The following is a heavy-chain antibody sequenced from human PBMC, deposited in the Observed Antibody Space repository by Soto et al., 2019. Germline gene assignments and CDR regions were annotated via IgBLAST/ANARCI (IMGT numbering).Heavy chain of an antibody. CDR3: ARSAYHLGYYYGMGV. J-gene: IGHJ6*02. V-gene: IGHV4-59*01. CDR1: GGSISSYY. CDR2: IYYSGST. Sequence: SETLSLTCTVSGGSISSYYWSWIRQPPGKGLEWIGNIYYSGSTNYNPSLKSRVTTSIDTSKNQFSLKLSSVTAADTAVYFCARSAYHLGYYYGMGVWGQGTTVTVSS. D-gene: IGHD3-16*01.